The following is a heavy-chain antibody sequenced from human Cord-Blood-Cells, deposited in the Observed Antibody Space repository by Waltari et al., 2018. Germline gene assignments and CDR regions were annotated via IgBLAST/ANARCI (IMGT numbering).Heavy chain of an antibody. CDR3: ARTWRVRYSISWYWFDP. J-gene: IGHJ5*02. V-gene: IGHV1-8*01. CDR2: MNPNSGNT. Sequence: QVQLVQSGAEVKKPGASVKVSCKASGYTFTSYDINWVRQATGQGLERLGCMNPNSGNTGYAQKFQGRVTMPRNTSISTAYMELSSLRSEDTAVYYCARTWRVRYSISWYWFDPWGQGTLVTVSS. CDR1: GYTFTSYD. D-gene: IGHD6-13*01.